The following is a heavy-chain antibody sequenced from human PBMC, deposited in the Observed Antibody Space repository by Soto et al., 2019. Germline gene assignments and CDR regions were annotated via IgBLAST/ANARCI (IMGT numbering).Heavy chain of an antibody. CDR3: AKDMRYSGYDYYFDY. V-gene: IGHV3-9*01. CDR2: ISWNSGSI. D-gene: IGHD5-12*01. Sequence: GGSLRLSCAASGFTFDDYAMHWVRQAPGEGLEWVSGISWNSGSIGYADSVKGRFTISRDNAKNSLYLQMNSLRAEDTALYYCAKDMRYSGYDYYFDYWGQGTLVTVSS. J-gene: IGHJ4*02. CDR1: GFTFDDYA.